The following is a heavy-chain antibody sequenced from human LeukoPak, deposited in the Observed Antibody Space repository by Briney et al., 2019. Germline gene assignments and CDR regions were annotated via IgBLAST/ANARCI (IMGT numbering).Heavy chain of an antibody. CDR1: GFSLSRNA. CDR2: ISISGEDT. J-gene: IGHJ4*02. V-gene: IGHV3-23*01. Sequence: PGGSLRLSCEVSGFSLSRNAMTWVRQAPGKGLQWISSISISGEDTDYEDSVKGRFTIYRDISKNTLYLQMNSLRVDDTAVYYCAEEIRPNDYWGQGTLVTVSS. CDR3: AEEIRPNDY.